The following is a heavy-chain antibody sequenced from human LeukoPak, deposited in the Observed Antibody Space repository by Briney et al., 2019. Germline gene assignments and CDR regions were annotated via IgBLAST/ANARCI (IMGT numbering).Heavy chain of an antibody. CDR2: INHSGST. D-gene: IGHD4-11*01. CDR1: GGSFSGYY. V-gene: IGHV4-34*01. J-gene: IGHJ4*02. Sequence: SSETLSLTCAVYGGSFSGYYWSWIRQPPGRGLEWIGEINHSGSTNYNPSLKSRVTISVDTSKNQFSLKLSSVTAADTAVYYCAGSHRSTVTVDYWGQGTLVTVSS. CDR3: AGSHRSTVTVDY.